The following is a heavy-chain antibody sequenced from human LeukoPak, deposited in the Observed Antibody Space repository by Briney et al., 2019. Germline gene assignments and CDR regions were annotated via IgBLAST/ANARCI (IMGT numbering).Heavy chain of an antibody. CDR2: ISSGGKSI. D-gene: IGHD3-10*01. CDR1: GFTFSSYN. J-gene: IGHJ6*02. CDR3: ARSVRGVMGGHGLDV. V-gene: IGHV3-48*02. Sequence: PGGSLRLSCAASGFTFSSYNLNWVRQAPGKGLEWVSYISSGGKSIYYAESVQGRFTISRDNAKNSLYLQMNSLRDEDTAVYYCARSVRGVMGGHGLDVWGQGTTVTVSS.